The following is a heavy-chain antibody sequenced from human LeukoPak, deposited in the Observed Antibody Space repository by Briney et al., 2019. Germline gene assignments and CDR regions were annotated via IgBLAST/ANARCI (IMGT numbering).Heavy chain of an antibody. V-gene: IGHV3-33*08. CDR2: IWYDGSNK. Sequence: PGGSLRLSCAVSGFTFSAYSMNWVRQAPGKGLEWVAVIWYDGSNKYYADSVKGRFTISRDNSKNALYLQMNSLRAEDTAVYYCARDGRWELLGIRYYFDYWGQGTLVTVSS. D-gene: IGHD1-26*01. CDR3: ARDGRWELLGIRYYFDY. J-gene: IGHJ4*02. CDR1: GFTFSAYS.